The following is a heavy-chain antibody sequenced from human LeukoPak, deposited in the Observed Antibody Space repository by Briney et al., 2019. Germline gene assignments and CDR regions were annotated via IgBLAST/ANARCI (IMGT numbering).Heavy chain of an antibody. D-gene: IGHD3-22*01. V-gene: IGHV4-59*01. Sequence: PSETLSLTCTVSGGSISSYYWSWIRQPPGKGLEWIGYIYYSGSTNYNPSLKSRVTISVDTSKNQFSLKLSSVTAADTAVYCCARRQTYYYDSSGNPAPVLYYYYGMDVWGQGTTVTVSS. J-gene: IGHJ6*02. CDR1: GGSISSYY. CDR2: IYYSGST. CDR3: ARRQTYYYDSSGNPAPVLYYYYGMDV.